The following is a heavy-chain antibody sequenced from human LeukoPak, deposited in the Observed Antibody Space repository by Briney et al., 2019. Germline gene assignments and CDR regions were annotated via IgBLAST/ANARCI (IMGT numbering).Heavy chain of an antibody. CDR3: ARGGYYFDY. D-gene: IGHD3-22*01. Sequence: SETLSLTCVVYGGSFSGYYWSWIRQPPGKGLEWIGEVNHSGSTNYNPSLKSRVTISVDASKNQFSLKLSSVTAADTAVYYCARGGYYFDYWGQGTLVTVSS. V-gene: IGHV4-34*01. J-gene: IGHJ4*02. CDR2: VNHSGST. CDR1: GGSFSGYY.